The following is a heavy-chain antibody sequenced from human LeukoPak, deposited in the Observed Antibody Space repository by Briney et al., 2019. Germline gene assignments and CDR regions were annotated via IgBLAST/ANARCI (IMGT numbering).Heavy chain of an antibody. Sequence: PSQTLSLTCTVSGGSISSGSYYWSWIRQPAGKGLEWIGRIYTSGSTNYNPSLKSRVTISVDTSKNQFSLKLSSVTAADTAVYYCARLTRSGPGNWGQGTLVTVSS. D-gene: IGHD6-19*01. V-gene: IGHV4-61*02. CDR3: ARLTRSGPGN. CDR1: GGSISSGSYY. J-gene: IGHJ4*02. CDR2: IYTSGST.